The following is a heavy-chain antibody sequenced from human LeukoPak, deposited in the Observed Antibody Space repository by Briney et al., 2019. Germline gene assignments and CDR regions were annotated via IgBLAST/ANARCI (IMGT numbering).Heavy chain of an antibody. J-gene: IGHJ6*02. CDR1: GFTVSSNY. D-gene: IGHD1-26*01. CDR2: IYSGGST. CDR3: ASAVGASYYYYGMDV. V-gene: IGHV3-53*01. Sequence: GGSLRLSCAASGFTVSSNYMSWVRQAPGKGLEWVSVIYSGGSTYYADSVKGRFTISRDNSKNTLYLQMNSLRAEGTAVYYCASAVGASYYYYGMDVWGQGTTVTVSS.